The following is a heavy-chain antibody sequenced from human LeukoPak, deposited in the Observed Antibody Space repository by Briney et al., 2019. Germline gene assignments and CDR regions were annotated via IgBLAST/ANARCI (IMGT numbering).Heavy chain of an antibody. V-gene: IGHV2-5*01. CDR1: GFSLSTSGVG. CDR2: IYWNDDK. Sequence: SGPTLVNPTQTLTLTCTFSGFSLSTSGVGVGWIRQPPGKALEWLAVIYWNDDKRYSPSLKSRLTITKDTSKNQVVLTMTNMDPVDTATYYCAHRREVTKDYYYYMDAWGKGTTVTVSS. CDR3: AHRREVTKDYYYYMDA. J-gene: IGHJ6*03. D-gene: IGHD4-11*01.